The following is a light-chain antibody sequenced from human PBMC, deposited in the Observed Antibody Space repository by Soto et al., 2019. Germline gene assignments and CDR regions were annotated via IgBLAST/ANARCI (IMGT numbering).Light chain of an antibody. J-gene: IGKJ1*01. V-gene: IGKV1-5*01. CDR2: ESS. Sequence: EIQMTQSPPTLSASVGDTVTITCRASQSISNWLAWYQQKPGKAPKLLIYESSNFETGVPPRFSGSRSGTEFALTISSLQPDDVATYYCQQYNSPLWTFGQGTKVEI. CDR1: QSISNW. CDR3: QQYNSPLWT.